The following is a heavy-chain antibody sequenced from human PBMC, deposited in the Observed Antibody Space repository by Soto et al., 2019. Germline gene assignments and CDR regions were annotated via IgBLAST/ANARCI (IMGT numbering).Heavy chain of an antibody. D-gene: IGHD3-10*01. CDR1: GFTFSSYA. CDR3: AKDRRITMVRGVKEPFDY. J-gene: IGHJ4*02. CDR2: ISGSGGST. Sequence: EVQLLESGGGLVQPGGSLRLSCAASGFTFSSYAMSWVRQAPGKGLEWVSTISGSGGSTYYADSVKGRFTISRDNSKNTLYLQMNSLRAEDTAVYYCAKDRRITMVRGVKEPFDYWGQGTLVTVSS. V-gene: IGHV3-23*01.